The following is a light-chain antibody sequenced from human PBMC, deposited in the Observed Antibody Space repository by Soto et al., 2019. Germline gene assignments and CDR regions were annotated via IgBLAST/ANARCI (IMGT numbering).Light chain of an antibody. V-gene: IGKV1-8*01. J-gene: IGKJ4*01. Sequence: RVSKSPSSLSASIRYRVTITCRVSQGISSYLAWYQQKPGKAPKLLIYAASTLQSGVPSRFSGSGSGTDFTLTISCLLSEDLATCYCRQSANLPLACGGGTKVDI. CDR3: RQSANLPLA. CDR2: AAS. CDR1: QGISSY.